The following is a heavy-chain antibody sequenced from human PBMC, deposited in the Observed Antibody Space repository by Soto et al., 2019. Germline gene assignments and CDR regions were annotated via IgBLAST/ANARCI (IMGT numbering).Heavy chain of an antibody. D-gene: IGHD2-2*01. Sequence: QVQLQESGPGLVKPSGTLSLTCAVSGGSISSSNWWSWVRQPPGKGLEWIGEIYHSGSTNYNPSLKSRVTISVDKSKNQFCLKLSSVTAADTAVYYCARGNAVPAATTLTHGYYYYYGMDVWGQGTTVTVSS. V-gene: IGHV4-4*02. CDR2: IYHSGST. CDR1: GGSISSSNW. CDR3: ARGNAVPAATTLTHGYYYYYGMDV. J-gene: IGHJ6*02.